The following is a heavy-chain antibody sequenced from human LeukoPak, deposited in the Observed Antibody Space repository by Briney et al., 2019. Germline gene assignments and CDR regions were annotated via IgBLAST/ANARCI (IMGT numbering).Heavy chain of an antibody. Sequence: AASVKASCKASGGTFSSYAISWVRQAPGQGLEWMGGIIPIFGTANYAQKFQGRVTITADESTSTVYMELSSLRSEDTAVYYCARSGDYYDSSGYSLYYFDYWGQGTLVTVSS. CDR3: ARSGDYYDSSGYSLYYFDY. CDR2: IIPIFGTA. D-gene: IGHD3-22*01. V-gene: IGHV1-69*13. J-gene: IGHJ4*02. CDR1: GGTFSSYA.